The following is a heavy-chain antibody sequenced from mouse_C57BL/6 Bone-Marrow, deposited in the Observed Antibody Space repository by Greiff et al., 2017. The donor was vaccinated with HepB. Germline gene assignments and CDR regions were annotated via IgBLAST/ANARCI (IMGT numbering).Heavy chain of an antibody. J-gene: IGHJ2*01. D-gene: IGHD1-1*01. V-gene: IGHV1-76*01. CDR2: IYPGSGNT. Sequence: QVQLQQSGAELVRPGASVKLSCKASGYTFTDYYINWVKQRPGQGLEWIARIYPGSGNTYYNEKFKGKATLTAEKSSSTAYMQLSSLTSEDSAVYFCALITTADYFDYWGQGTTLTVSS. CDR1: GYTFTDYY. CDR3: ALITTADYFDY.